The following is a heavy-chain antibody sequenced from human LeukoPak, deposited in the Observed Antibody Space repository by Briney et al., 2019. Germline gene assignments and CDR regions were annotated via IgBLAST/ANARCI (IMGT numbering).Heavy chain of an antibody. V-gene: IGHV4-34*01. Sequence: PSVTLSLTCAVYGGSFSGYYWSWIRQPPGKGLEWIGEINHSGSTNYNPSLKSRVTISVDTSKNQFSLKLSSVTVADTAVYYCARVRWFGELLRYYYYMDVWGKGTTVTISS. D-gene: IGHD3-10*01. CDR1: GGSFSGYY. CDR2: INHSGST. CDR3: ARVRWFGELLRYYYYMDV. J-gene: IGHJ6*03.